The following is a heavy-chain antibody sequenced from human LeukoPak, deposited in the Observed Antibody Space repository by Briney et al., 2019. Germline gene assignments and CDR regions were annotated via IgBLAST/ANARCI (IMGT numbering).Heavy chain of an antibody. Sequence: ASVKVSCKASGYTFTSYDINWVRQATGQGLEWMGWVNPNSGNTGYAQKFQGRVPMTRNTSISTAYMELSSLRSEDTAVYYCARGRVVAGHNYDSRGGVGYWGQGTLVTVSS. J-gene: IGHJ4*02. V-gene: IGHV1-8*01. CDR1: GYTFTSYD. D-gene: IGHD3-22*01. CDR2: VNPNSGNT. CDR3: ARGRVVAGHNYDSRGGVGY.